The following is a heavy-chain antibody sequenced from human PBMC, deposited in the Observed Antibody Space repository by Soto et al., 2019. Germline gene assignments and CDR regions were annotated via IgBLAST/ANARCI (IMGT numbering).Heavy chain of an antibody. CDR2: IIPIFGTA. Sequence: SVKVSCKASGGTFSSYAISWVRQAPGQGLEWMGGIIPIFGTANYAQKFQGRVTITADESTSTAYMELSSLRSEDTAVYYCARDRVLVRGYSYGYYYYGMDVWGQGTTVTVSS. V-gene: IGHV1-69*13. D-gene: IGHD5-18*01. J-gene: IGHJ6*02. CDR1: GGTFSSYA. CDR3: ARDRVLVRGYSYGYYYYGMDV.